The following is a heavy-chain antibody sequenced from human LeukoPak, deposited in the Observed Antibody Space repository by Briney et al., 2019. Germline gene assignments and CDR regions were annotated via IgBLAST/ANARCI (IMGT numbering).Heavy chain of an antibody. CDR1: GFTFSSYA. CDR3: ATGRYNWNDGSSPEGRRGYDY. D-gene: IGHD1-1*01. Sequence: PGGSLRLSCAASGFTFSSYAMSWARQAPGKGLEWVSGISSSGSGGNTYYADSVKGRFTISRDNSKNTLYLQMNSLRAEDTAVYYCATGRYNWNDGSSPEGRRGYDYWGQGTLVTVSS. J-gene: IGHJ4*02. V-gene: IGHV3-23*01. CDR2: ISSSGSGGNT.